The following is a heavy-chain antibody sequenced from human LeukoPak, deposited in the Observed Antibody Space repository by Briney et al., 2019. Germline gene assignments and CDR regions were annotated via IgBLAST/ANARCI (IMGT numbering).Heavy chain of an antibody. J-gene: IGHJ4*02. CDR3: ARYSPSNHAFDY. V-gene: IGHV3-11*04. CDR1: GFTFSDYY. D-gene: IGHD1-14*01. Sequence: PGGSLRLSCAASGFTFSDYYMSWIHQAPGKGLEWVSYISGSGSTIYYADSVKGRFTISRDNAKNSLYLQMNSLRAEDTAVYYCARYSPSNHAFDYWGQGTLVTVSS. CDR2: ISGSGSTI.